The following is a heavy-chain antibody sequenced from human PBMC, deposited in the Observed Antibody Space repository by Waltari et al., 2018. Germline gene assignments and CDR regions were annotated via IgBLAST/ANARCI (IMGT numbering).Heavy chain of an antibody. CDR2: ISYDGSNK. CDR1: GSTLSSYG. CDR3: AKELEYCSSTSCYGNWFDP. Sequence: QAQLVESGGGGAQLGKSLRLSCAALGSTLSSYGIHWARPALGTGREWVAVISYDGSNKYYADSVKGRFTISRDNSKNTLYLQMNSLRAEDTAVYYCAKELEYCSSTSCYGNWFDPWGQGTLVTVSS. J-gene: IGHJ5*02. D-gene: IGHD2-2*01. V-gene: IGHV3-30*18.